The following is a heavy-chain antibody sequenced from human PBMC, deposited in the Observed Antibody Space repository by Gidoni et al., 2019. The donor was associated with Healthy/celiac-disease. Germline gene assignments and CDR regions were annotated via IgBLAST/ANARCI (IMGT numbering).Heavy chain of an antibody. J-gene: IGHJ6*03. CDR3: ARLVVPAAAPKIYYYYYMDV. Sequence: QVQLQQWGAGLLKPSETLSLTCAVYGGSFSGYYWSWIRQPPGKGLEWIGEINHSGSTNYNPSLKSRVTISVDTSKNQFSLKLSSVTAADTAVYYCARLVVPAAAPKIYYYYYMDVWGKGTTVTVSS. V-gene: IGHV4-34*01. CDR2: INHSGST. D-gene: IGHD2-2*01. CDR1: GGSFSGYY.